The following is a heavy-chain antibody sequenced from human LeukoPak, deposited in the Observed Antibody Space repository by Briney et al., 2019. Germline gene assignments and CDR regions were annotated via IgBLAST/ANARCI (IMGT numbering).Heavy chain of an antibody. J-gene: IGHJ6*02. V-gene: IGHV4-59*01. CDR2: IYYSGST. Sequence: SETLLLTCTVSGGSISSYYWSWIRQPPGKGLEWIGYIYYSGSTNYNPSLKSRVTISVDTSKNQFSLKLSSVTAADTAVYYCARWTPGIAADYYYYGMDVWGQGTTVTVSS. D-gene: IGHD6-25*01. CDR3: ARWTPGIAADYYYYGMDV. CDR1: GGSISSYY.